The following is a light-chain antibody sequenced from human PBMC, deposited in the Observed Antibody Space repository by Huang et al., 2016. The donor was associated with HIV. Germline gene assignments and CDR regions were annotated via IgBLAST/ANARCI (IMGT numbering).Light chain of an antibody. CDR2: SAS. V-gene: IGKV3-20*01. CDR1: QIVPSYY. J-gene: IGKJ3*01. Sequence: EIVLTQSPGTLSLSPGERATLSCRASQIVPSYYVAWFQQRPGQAPRLLIYSASSRATGIPDRFSGSGSGTDFTLTISRLEPEDFAVYYCQQYGGSPPFTFGPGTKVDIK. CDR3: QQYGGSPPFT.